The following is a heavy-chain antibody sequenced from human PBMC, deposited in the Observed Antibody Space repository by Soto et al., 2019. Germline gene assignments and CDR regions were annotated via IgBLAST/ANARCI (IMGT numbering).Heavy chain of an antibody. CDR2: ISWNSGSI. V-gene: IGHV3-9*01. J-gene: IGHJ5*02. D-gene: IGHD3-3*01. CDR3: AKDTNYDFWSDSWFDP. Sequence: GGSLRLSCAASGFTFDDYAMHWVRQAPGKGLEWVSGISWNSGSIGYADSVKGRFTISRDNAKNSLYLQMNSLRAEDTALYYCAKDTNYDFWSDSWFDPWGQGTLVTVSS. CDR1: GFTFDDYA.